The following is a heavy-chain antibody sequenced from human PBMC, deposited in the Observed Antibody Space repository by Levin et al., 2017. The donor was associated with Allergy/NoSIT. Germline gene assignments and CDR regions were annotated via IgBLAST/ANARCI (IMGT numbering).Heavy chain of an antibody. Sequence: GESLKISCAASGFTFSSYAMSWVRQAPGKGLEWVSVISGSGDSSYYADSVKGRFTISRDNSKNTLYLQMNSLRAEDTAVYYCAKDLREVEENVPLYSPTEAFDYWGQGILVTVSS. CDR2: ISGSGDSS. CDR3: AKDLREVEENVPLYSPTEAFDY. CDR1: GFTFSSYA. J-gene: IGHJ4*02. D-gene: IGHD3-10*01. V-gene: IGHV3-23*01.